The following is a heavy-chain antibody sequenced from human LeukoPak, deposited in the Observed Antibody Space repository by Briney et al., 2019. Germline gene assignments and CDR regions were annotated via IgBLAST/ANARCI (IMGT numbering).Heavy chain of an antibody. J-gene: IGHJ3*02. CDR3: AKPARTDAFDI. CDR2: ISYDGSNK. Sequence: GRSLRLSCAASGFTFSSYGMHWVRQAPGKGLEWVAVISYDGSNKYYADSVKGRFTISRDNSKNTLYLQMNSLRAEDTAVYYCAKPARTDAFDIWGQGTMITVSS. CDR1: GFTFSSYG. V-gene: IGHV3-30*18. D-gene: IGHD1-14*01.